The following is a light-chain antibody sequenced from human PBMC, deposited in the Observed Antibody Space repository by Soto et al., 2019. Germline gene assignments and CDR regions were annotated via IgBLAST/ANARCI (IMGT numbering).Light chain of an antibody. J-gene: IGKJ1*01. V-gene: IGKV1-9*01. CDR2: AAS. Sequence: IQLTQSPSSLSASVGDRVTITCRASQGISSYLTWYQQKPGKAPKLLIYAASTLQSGVPSRFSGSGSGTDFTLTISCLQSEDFATYYCQQYYSYPPTFGQGTKVDIK. CDR3: QQYYSYPPT. CDR1: QGISSY.